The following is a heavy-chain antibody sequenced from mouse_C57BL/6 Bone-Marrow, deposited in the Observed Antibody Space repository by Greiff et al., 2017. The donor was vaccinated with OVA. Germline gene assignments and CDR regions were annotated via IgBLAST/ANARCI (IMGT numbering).Heavy chain of an antibody. Sequence: EVKLVESGGDLVKPGGSLKLSCAASGFTFSSYGMSWVRQTPDKRLEWVATISSGGSYTYYPDSVKGRFTISRDNAKNTLYLQMSSLKSEDTAMYYCARGSSYRSYWYFDVWGTGTTVTVSS. J-gene: IGHJ1*03. D-gene: IGHD1-1*01. CDR3: ARGSSYRSYWYFDV. CDR1: GFTFSSYG. CDR2: ISSGGSYT. V-gene: IGHV5-6*01.